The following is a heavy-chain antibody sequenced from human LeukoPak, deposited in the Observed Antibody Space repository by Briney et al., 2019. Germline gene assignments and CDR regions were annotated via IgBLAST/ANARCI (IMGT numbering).Heavy chain of an antibody. V-gene: IGHV3-64*01. CDR2: ISSNGGST. J-gene: IGHJ6*02. CDR3: VRVYCSSTSCYPDV. Sequence: GGSLRLSCAASGFTFSSYAMHWVRQAPGKGLEYVSAISSNGGSTYYANSVKGRFTISRDNSKNTLYLQMGSLRAEDMAVYYCVRVYCSSTSCYPDVWGQGTTVTVSS. D-gene: IGHD2-2*01. CDR1: GFTFSSYA.